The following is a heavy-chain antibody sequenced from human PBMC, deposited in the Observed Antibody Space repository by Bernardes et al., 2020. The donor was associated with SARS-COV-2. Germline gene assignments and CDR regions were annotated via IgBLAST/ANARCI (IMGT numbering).Heavy chain of an antibody. V-gene: IGHV3-33*01. CDR1: GFTFRDYT. Sequence: GGSLRPSCAASGFTFRDYTMHWVRQAPGKGLEWVAVIWHDGSRAYYVDTVKGRFAISRDNSNNTLYLQMNNLGVEDTALYRFATEDGEYLESWGQGTLVTVSS. CDR2: IWHDGSRA. J-gene: IGHJ5*01. D-gene: IGHD4-17*01. CDR3: ATEDGEYLES.